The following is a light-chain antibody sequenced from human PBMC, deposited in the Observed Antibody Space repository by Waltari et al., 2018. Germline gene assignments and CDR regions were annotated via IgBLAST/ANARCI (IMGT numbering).Light chain of an antibody. CDR3: QQYYSFPVT. V-gene: IGKV1-8*01. J-gene: IGKJ4*01. CDR1: QGISSY. Sequence: AIRITQSPSSLSASTGDRVTITCRASQGISSYLAWYQQKPGKAPKLLICAASTLQSGVPSRFSGSGSGTDFTLTISCLQSEDFATYYCQQYYSFPVTFGGGTTVEIK. CDR2: AAS.